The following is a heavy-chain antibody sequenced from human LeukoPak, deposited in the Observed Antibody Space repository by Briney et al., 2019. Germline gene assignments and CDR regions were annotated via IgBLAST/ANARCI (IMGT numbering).Heavy chain of an antibody. CDR2: IYSSGST. Sequence: KTSETLSLTCTVSGGSISSYYWSWIRQPAGKGVEWIGRIYSSGSTNYNPSLKSGVTMSVDTSKNQFSLKLSSVPAADTAVYYCASAGRGAFGYWGQGTLVTVSS. CDR3: ASAGRGAFGY. V-gene: IGHV4-4*07. CDR1: GGSISSYY. D-gene: IGHD2/OR15-2a*01. J-gene: IGHJ4*02.